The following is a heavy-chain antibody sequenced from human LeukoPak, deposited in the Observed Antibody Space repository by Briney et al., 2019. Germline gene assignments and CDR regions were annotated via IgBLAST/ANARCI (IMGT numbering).Heavy chain of an antibody. CDR2: IWYDGSDK. D-gene: IGHD1-26*01. CDR1: GFNFRSYG. CDR3: AGVSGNYPNSWLEP. Sequence: PGRSLRLSCAASGFNFRSYGMHWVRQAPGKGLEWVAIIWYDGSDKYYADSVKGRFTISRDNSKNTLYLQMNSLRVEDTAVYYSAGVSGNYPNSWLEPWGQGTLVTVYS. J-gene: IGHJ5*02. V-gene: IGHV3-33*01.